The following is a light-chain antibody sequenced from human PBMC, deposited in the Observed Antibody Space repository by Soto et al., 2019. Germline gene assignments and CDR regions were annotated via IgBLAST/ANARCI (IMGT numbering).Light chain of an antibody. CDR1: QIVADGY. Sequence: EIVLTQSPGTLSLSPGERVTLSCRASQIVADGYLAWYQQKPGQAPSLLIYGASGRATGIPDKFGGSGSGTDFTLSISRLEPEDSAVYYCQQYARSPYTFGQGTKLEIQ. CDR2: GAS. J-gene: IGKJ2*01. CDR3: QQYARSPYT. V-gene: IGKV3-20*01.